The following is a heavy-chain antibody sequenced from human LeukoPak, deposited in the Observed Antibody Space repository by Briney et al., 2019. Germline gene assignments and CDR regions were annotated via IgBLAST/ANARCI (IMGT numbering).Heavy chain of an antibody. Sequence: ASVKVSCKASGYTFTSYGISWVRQAPGQGLEWMGWISTYNGNTNYAQKFQGRVTLTRDMSTSTDYLELSSLRSEDTAVYYCARDNSVRDEAWWFNPWGQGTLVTVSS. CDR1: GYTFTSYG. J-gene: IGHJ5*02. D-gene: IGHD4-23*01. V-gene: IGHV1-18*01. CDR2: ISTYNGNT. CDR3: ARDNSVRDEAWWFNP.